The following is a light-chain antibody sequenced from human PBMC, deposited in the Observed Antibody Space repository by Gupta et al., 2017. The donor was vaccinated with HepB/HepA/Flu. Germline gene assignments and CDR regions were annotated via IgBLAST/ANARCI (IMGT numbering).Light chain of an antibody. Sequence: DIHTTQPPSSLSASVGDRVTITCRASQSISKYLNWYQQKPGKVPKLLIYAASSLQSGVPSRFSGSGSGTDFTLTISSLQPEDFATYYCQQGYSTPHTFGQGTKLEIK. V-gene: IGKV1-39*01. CDR2: AAS. J-gene: IGKJ2*01. CDR3: QQGYSTPHT. CDR1: QSISKY.